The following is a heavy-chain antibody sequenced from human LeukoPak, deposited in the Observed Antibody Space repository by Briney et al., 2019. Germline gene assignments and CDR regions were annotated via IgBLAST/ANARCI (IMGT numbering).Heavy chain of an antibody. CDR3: ARGPWEIVEEDY. D-gene: IGHD5-12*01. V-gene: IGHV1-8*01. CDR2: MNPNSGNT. J-gene: IGHJ4*02. CDR1: GYTFTSYD. Sequence: ASKKSSCKASGYTFTSYDINWVRQATGQGLEWMGWMNPNSGNTGYAQKFQGRVTMTRNTSISTAYMELSSLRSEDTAVYYCARGPWEIVEEDYWGQGTLVTVSS.